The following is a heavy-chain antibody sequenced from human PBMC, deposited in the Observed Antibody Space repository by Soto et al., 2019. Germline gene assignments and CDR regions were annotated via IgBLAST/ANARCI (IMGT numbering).Heavy chain of an antibody. V-gene: IGHV1-69*13. CDR1: GGTFSSYA. Sequence: GASVKFSCKASGGTFSSYAISWVRQAPGQGLEWMGGIIPIFGTANYAQKFQGRVTITADESTSTAYMELSRLRSEDTAVYYCESKELGSGSYYSFYYYYYGMDVWGQGTTVTVSS. CDR3: ESKELGSGSYYSFYYYYYGMDV. CDR2: IIPIFGTA. D-gene: IGHD3-10*01. J-gene: IGHJ6*02.